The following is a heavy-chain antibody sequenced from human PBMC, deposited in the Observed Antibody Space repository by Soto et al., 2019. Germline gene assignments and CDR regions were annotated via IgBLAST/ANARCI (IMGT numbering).Heavy chain of an antibody. J-gene: IGHJ6*03. CDR3: AKGPWYDYYYYMDV. CDR1: GFTFSNYA. Sequence: GGSLRLSCAGSGFTFSNYAMNWVRQAPGKGLEWVSDITTSGDSTYYADSVKGRFTISRDNSKNTLYLQMNSLRAEDTAVYYCAKGPWYDYYYYMDVWGKGTTVTVSS. CDR2: ITTSGDST. V-gene: IGHV3-23*01.